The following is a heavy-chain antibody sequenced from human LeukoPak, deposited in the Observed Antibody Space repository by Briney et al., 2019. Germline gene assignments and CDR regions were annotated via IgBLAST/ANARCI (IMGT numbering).Heavy chain of an antibody. Sequence: ASVKVSCKASGYTFTGYYMHWVRQAPGQGLEWMGRINPNSGGTNYAQNFQGRDTMTRDTSISTAYMELSRLRSDDTAAYYCAAGFRVPERDDYWGRGTLVTVSS. CDR3: AAGFRVPERDDY. J-gene: IGHJ4*02. CDR1: GYTFTGYY. CDR2: INPNSGGT. D-gene: IGHD1-1*01. V-gene: IGHV1-2*06.